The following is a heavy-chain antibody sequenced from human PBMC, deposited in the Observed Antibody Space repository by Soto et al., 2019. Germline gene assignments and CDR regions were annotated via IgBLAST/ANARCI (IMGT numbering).Heavy chain of an antibody. J-gene: IGHJ4*02. CDR3: AKSREGGYSYGYFDY. V-gene: IGHV1-69*13. CDR2: VIPVFGTS. CDR1: GGTFSSYT. D-gene: IGHD5-18*01. Sequence: SVKVSCKASGGTFSSYTINWVRQAPGQGLEWMGGVIPVFGTSKYAQKFQGRVTITADESTSTAYMELSSLRSEDTAVYYCAKSREGGYSYGYFDYWGQGTLVTVSS.